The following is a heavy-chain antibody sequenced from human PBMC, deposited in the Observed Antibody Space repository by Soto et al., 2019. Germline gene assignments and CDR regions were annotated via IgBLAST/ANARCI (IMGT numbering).Heavy chain of an antibody. CDR2: MNPIVGST. CDR1: GYIFTNYY. J-gene: IGHJ4*02. CDR3: ARGLGYSSSWYAFDY. D-gene: IGHD6-13*01. Sequence: ASVKVSCKASGYIFTNYYMHWVRQAPGQGLEWMGIMNPIVGSTNYTQKFQGRVTMTRDTSTTTVYMELSSLRSEDTAVYYCARGLGYSSSWYAFDYWGQGALVPSPQ. V-gene: IGHV1-46*01.